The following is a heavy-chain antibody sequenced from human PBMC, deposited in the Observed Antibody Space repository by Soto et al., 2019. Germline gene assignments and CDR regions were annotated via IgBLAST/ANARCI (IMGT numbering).Heavy chain of an antibody. Sequence: GESLKISCKGSGYLFAGYCIVWVRQMPGKGLEWMGIIYPNNSNTKYSRSFQGQVTISADKATSTAYLQWSSLKASDTAMYYCARAPVEDRPAAGKKYWYYGMDVWGQGTTVTVSS. CDR1: GYLFAGYC. J-gene: IGHJ6*02. V-gene: IGHV5-51*01. D-gene: IGHD6-13*01. CDR2: IYPNNSNT. CDR3: ARAPVEDRPAAGKKYWYYGMDV.